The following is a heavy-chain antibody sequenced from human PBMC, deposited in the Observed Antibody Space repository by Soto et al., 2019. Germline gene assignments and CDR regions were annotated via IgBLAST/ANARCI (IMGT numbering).Heavy chain of an antibody. CDR2: IYYSGST. J-gene: IGHJ6*02. D-gene: IGHD3-10*01. CDR3: ARQLWFGTLYGMDV. Sequence: QVQLQESGPGLVKPSETLSLTCTVSGGSISSYYWNWIRQPPGKGLEWIGYIYYSGSTKYNPSLESRVTISLDTSKNQFSLKVSSVTAADTAVYYCARQLWFGTLYGMDVWGQGTSVTVSS. CDR1: GGSISSYY. V-gene: IGHV4-59*08.